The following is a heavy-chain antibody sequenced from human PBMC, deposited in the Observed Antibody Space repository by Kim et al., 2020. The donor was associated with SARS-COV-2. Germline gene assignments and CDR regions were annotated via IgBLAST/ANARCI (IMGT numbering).Heavy chain of an antibody. Sequence: GGSLRLSCAASGFTFSSYWMHWVRQAPGKGLVWVSRINSDGSSTSYADSVKGRFTISRDNAKNTLYLQMNSLRAEDTAVYYCARGFNTALGGYWGQGTLVTVSS. CDR1: GFTFSSYW. D-gene: IGHD5-18*01. V-gene: IGHV3-74*01. J-gene: IGHJ4*02. CDR3: ARGFNTALGGY. CDR2: INSDGSST.